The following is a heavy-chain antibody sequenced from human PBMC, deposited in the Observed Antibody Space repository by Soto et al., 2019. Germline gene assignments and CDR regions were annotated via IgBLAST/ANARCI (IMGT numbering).Heavy chain of an antibody. D-gene: IGHD3-22*01. CDR3: AKTYYDSSGYYYPGYFDY. V-gene: IGHV3-21*01. CDR2: ISSSSSYI. Sequence: GGSLRLSCAASGFTFSNYAVTWVRQAPGKGLEWVSSISSSSSYIYYADSVKGRFTISRDNSKNTLYLQMNSLRAEDTAVYYCAKTYYDSSGYYYPGYFDYWGQGTLVTVSS. J-gene: IGHJ4*02. CDR1: GFTFSNYA.